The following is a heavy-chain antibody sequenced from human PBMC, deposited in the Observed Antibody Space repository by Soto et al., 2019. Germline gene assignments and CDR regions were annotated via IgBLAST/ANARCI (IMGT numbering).Heavy chain of an antibody. CDR2: INGDGSST. Sequence: GGSLRLSCAASGFTFSTYWMLWVRQAPGKGLVWVSRINGDGSSTSYAASVKGRFTISRDNAKNTLYLQMNSLRAEDTAVYYCARGNEELLPAAIGFYYYYMDVWGKGTTVTVSS. V-gene: IGHV3-74*01. CDR1: GFTFSTYW. J-gene: IGHJ6*03. CDR3: ARGNEELLPAAIGFYYYYMDV. D-gene: IGHD2-2*01.